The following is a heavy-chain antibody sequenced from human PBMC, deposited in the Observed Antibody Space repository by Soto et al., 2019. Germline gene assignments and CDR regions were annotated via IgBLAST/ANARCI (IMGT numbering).Heavy chain of an antibody. V-gene: IGHV4-61*01. CDR1: GGSVSSGSYY. Sequence: PSETLSLTCTVSGGSVSSGSYYWSWIRQPPGKGLEWIGYIYYSGSTNYNPSLKSRVTISVDTSKNQFSLKLSSVTAADTAVYYSPVLAAAGPTGGFDPWGDGVLVT. D-gene: IGHD6-25*01. CDR3: PVLAAAGPTGGFDP. CDR2: IYYSGST. J-gene: IGHJ5*02.